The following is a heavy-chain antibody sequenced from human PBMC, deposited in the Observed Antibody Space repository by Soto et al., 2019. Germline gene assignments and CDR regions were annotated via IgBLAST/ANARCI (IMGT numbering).Heavy chain of an antibody. Sequence: GESLKISCTGSGYIFTSYWIGWGLQVPGKGLEWMGIIYPGDSDTRYSPSFQGQVTISADKSISTAYLQWSSLKASDTAMYYCARQIRALYYGMDVWGQGTTVTVSS. J-gene: IGHJ6*02. D-gene: IGHD1-26*01. CDR2: IYPGDSDT. CDR1: GYIFTSYW. CDR3: ARQIRALYYGMDV. V-gene: IGHV5-51*01.